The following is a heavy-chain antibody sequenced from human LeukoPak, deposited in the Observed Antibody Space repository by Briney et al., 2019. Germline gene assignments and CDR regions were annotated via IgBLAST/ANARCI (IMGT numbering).Heavy chain of an antibody. Sequence: GGSLRLSCAASGFTFSTYAMSWVPQAPGKGLKGVSAMSGSGGSTKYADSVKGRFTISRDDSKNTLYLQMNSLRAEDTAVYYCAKDGYSSSLNHPGATEFDYWGQGTLVTVSS. CDR1: GFTFSTYA. J-gene: IGHJ4*02. CDR3: AKDGYSSSLNHPGATEFDY. V-gene: IGHV3-23*01. CDR2: MSGSGGST. D-gene: IGHD6-6*01.